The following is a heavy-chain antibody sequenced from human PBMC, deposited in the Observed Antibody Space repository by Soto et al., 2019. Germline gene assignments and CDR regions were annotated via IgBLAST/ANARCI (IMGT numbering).Heavy chain of an antibody. D-gene: IGHD6-19*01. CDR3: ARAHIAVAGTDYYYGTDV. CDR1: GGSISSSNW. Sequence: SETLSLTCAVSGGSISSSNWWSWVRQPPGKGLEWIGEIYHSGSTNYNPSLKSRVTISVDKSKNQFSLKLSSVTAADTAVYYCARAHIAVAGTDYYYGTDVWGQGTTVTVSS. CDR2: IYHSGST. V-gene: IGHV4-4*02. J-gene: IGHJ6*02.